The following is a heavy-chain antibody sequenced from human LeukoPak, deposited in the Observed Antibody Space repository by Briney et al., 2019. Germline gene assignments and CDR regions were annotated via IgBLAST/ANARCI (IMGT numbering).Heavy chain of an antibody. J-gene: IGHJ4*02. D-gene: IGHD3-3*01. V-gene: IGHV4-59*01. CDR2: IYYSGST. Sequence: SETLSLTCTGSGGSISSYYWSWIRQPPRKGLKWIGYIYYSGSTNYNPSLKSRVTISVDTSKNQFSLKLSSVTAADTAVYYCARDGVVPARYYFDYWGQGTLVTVSS. CDR1: GGSISSYY. CDR3: ARDGVVPARYYFDY.